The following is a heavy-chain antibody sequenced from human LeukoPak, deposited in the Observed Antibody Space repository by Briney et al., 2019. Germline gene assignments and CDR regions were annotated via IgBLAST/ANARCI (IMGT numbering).Heavy chain of an antibody. CDR1: GFTFSDHA. V-gene: IGHV3-30*04. CDR3: ARPIASQESGSFAN. D-gene: IGHD1-1*01. CDR2: ISYHARDQ. Sequence: GGSLRLSCTASGFTFSDHAMHWVRQAPGKGLEWVTVISYHARDQFYADSVKGRFTVSRDNSRNILYLQMNTLRAEDTAVYYCARPIASQESGSFANWGQGTLVTVSS. J-gene: IGHJ4*02.